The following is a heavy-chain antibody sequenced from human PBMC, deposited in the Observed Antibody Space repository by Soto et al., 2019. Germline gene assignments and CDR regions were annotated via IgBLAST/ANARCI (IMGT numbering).Heavy chain of an antibody. CDR3: ARGLGGVVVVPAANFDY. CDR2: ISWNSGSI. J-gene: IGHJ4*02. Sequence: GGSLRLSCAASGFTFDDYAMHWVRQAPGKGLEWVSGISWNSGSIGYADSVKGRFTISRDNAKNSLYLQMNSLRAEDTALYYCARGLGGVVVVPAANFDYWGQGTLVTVSS. D-gene: IGHD2-2*01. V-gene: IGHV3-9*01. CDR1: GFTFDDYA.